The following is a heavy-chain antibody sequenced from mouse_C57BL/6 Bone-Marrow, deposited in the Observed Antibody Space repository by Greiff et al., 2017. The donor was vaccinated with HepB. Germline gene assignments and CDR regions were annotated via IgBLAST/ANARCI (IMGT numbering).Heavy chain of an antibody. J-gene: IGHJ2*01. V-gene: IGHV3-6*01. CDR3: AREEGLTGTDFDY. CDR2: ISYDGSN. D-gene: IGHD4-1*01. CDR1: GYSITSGYY. Sequence: ESGPGLVKPSQSLSLTCSVTGYSITSGYYWNWIRQFPGNKLEWMGYISYDGSNNYNPSLKNRISITRDTSKNQFFLKLKSVTTEDTATYYCAREEGLTGTDFDYWGQGTTLTVSS.